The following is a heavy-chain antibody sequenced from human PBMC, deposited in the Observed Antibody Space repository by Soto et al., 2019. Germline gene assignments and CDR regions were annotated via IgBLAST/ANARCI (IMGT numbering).Heavy chain of an antibody. CDR2: ISWKTGSI. Sequence: QPGGSLRLSCVGSGFTFDDYAIHWVRQAPGQGLEWVSGISWKTGSIGYADSVKGRFTISRDNANNSMYLRMSGLRPEDTALYYCAKASWTINWYYFDNWGQGTLVTVSS. CDR1: GFTFDDYA. D-gene: IGHD1-1*01. CDR3: AKASWTINWYYFDN. V-gene: IGHV3-9*01. J-gene: IGHJ4*02.